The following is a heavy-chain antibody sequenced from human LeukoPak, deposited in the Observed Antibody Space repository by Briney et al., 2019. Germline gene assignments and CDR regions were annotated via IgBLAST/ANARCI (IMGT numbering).Heavy chain of an antibody. CDR1: GGSISSYY. Sequence: SETLSLTCTVSGGSISSYYWNWIRQPAGKGLEWIGRISTTGSTNYNPSLKSRLTMSVDTSKNQFSLRLSSVSAADTAVYYCAGEYSSSSGRTFDYWGQGTLVTVSS. V-gene: IGHV4-4*07. CDR2: ISTTGST. CDR3: AGEYSSSSGRTFDY. D-gene: IGHD6-6*01. J-gene: IGHJ4*02.